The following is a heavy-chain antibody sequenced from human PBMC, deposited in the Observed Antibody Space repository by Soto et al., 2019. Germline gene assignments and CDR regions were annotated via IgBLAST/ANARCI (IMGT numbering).Heavy chain of an antibody. Sequence: GGSLRLSCAASGFTFSSYAMSWVRQAPGKGLEWVSAISGSGGSTYYADSVKGRFTISRDNSKNTLYLQMNSLRAEDTAVYYCAKGLHSSSHLRVFDYWGQGTLVTVSS. J-gene: IGHJ4*02. CDR2: ISGSGGST. D-gene: IGHD6-13*01. CDR1: GFTFSSYA. V-gene: IGHV3-23*01. CDR3: AKGLHSSSHLRVFDY.